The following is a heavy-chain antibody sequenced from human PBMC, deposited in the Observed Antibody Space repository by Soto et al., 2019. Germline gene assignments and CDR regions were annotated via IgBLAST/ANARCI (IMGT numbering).Heavy chain of an antibody. CDR3: AVSDDYGDYGYYYYMDV. Sequence: ASVKVSCKASGYTFTSYGISWVRQAPGQGLEWMGWISAYNGNTNYAQKLQGRVTMTTDTSTSTAYMELRSLRSDDTAVYYCAVSDDYGDYGYYYYMDVRGKGTTVTVSS. CDR2: ISAYNGNT. D-gene: IGHD4-17*01. CDR1: GYTFTSYG. J-gene: IGHJ6*03. V-gene: IGHV1-18*01.